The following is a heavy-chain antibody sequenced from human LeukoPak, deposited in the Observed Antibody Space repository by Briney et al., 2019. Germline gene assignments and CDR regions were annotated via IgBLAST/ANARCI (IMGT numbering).Heavy chain of an antibody. CDR1: GYTFTSYY. D-gene: IGHD6-19*01. J-gene: IGHJ4*02. CDR3: ARDVYSSGWYPLGY. CDR2: INPSGGST. V-gene: IGHV1-46*01. Sequence: ASVKVSCKASGYTFTSYYMHWVRQAPGQGLEWMGIINPSGGSTNYAQKFQGRVTMTRDTSISTAYMELSRLRSDDTAVYYCARDVYSSGWYPLGYWGQGTPVTVSS.